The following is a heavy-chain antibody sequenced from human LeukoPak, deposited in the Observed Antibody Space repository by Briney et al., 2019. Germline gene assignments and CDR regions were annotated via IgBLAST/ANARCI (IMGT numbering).Heavy chain of an antibody. V-gene: IGHV1-8*01. CDR3: TRGPPNWGYDF. D-gene: IGHD3/OR15-3a*01. J-gene: IGHJ4*02. CDR1: GYIFTSYD. CDR2: MSPNSGNT. Sequence: ASVKVSCKASGYIFTSYDINWVRQATGHRLEWLGWMSPNSGNTGYAQNFQGRVTMTRSTALSTAYMELSSLKSDDTAVYYCTRGPPNWGYDFWGQGTLVTVSS.